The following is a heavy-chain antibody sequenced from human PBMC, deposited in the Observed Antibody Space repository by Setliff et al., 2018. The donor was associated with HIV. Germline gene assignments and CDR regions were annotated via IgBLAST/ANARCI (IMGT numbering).Heavy chain of an antibody. D-gene: IGHD6-6*01. J-gene: IGHJ4*02. Sequence: ASVKVSCKASGYTFSSYAMHWVRQAPGQRLEWMGWINAGNGNTKYSQKFQGRVTITRETSASIAYMELSSLRSEDTAVYYCANSPARPPFDCWGQGALVTVSS. CDR2: INAGNGNT. CDR3: ANSPARPPFDC. CDR1: GYTFSSYA. V-gene: IGHV1-3*01.